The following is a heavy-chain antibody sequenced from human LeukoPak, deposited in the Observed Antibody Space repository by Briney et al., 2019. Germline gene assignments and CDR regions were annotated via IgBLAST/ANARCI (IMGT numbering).Heavy chain of an antibody. Sequence: SETLSLTCTVSGGSISSYYWSWIRQPPGKGLEWIGYIYYSGSTNYNPSLKSRVTISVDTSKNQFSLKLSSVTAADTAVYYCARGVPHCGGDCYTHYFFDYWGQRTLVTVSS. CDR3: ARGVPHCGGDCYTHYFFDY. D-gene: IGHD2-21*02. J-gene: IGHJ4*02. CDR2: IYYSGST. V-gene: IGHV4-59*01. CDR1: GGSISSYY.